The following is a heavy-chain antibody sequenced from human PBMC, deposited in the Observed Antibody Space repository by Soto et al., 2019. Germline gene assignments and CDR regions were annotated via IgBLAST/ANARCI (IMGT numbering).Heavy chain of an antibody. D-gene: IGHD5-12*01. V-gene: IGHV3-33*01. CDR3: ARQYSGYDYAYYFDY. CDR1: GFTFSSYG. Sequence: GGSLRLSCASSGFTFSSYGMHLVRQAPGKGLEWVAVIWYDGSNKYYADSVKGRFTISRDNSKNTLYLQMNSLRAEDTAVYYCARQYSGYDYAYYFDYWGQGTLVTVSS. CDR2: IWYDGSNK. J-gene: IGHJ4*02.